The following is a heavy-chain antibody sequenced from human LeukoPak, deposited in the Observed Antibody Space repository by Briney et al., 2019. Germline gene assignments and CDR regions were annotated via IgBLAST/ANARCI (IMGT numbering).Heavy chain of an antibody. CDR3: AKDMPPIAHGSGRIGAPYDAFDI. CDR2: ISWNSGSI. CDR1: GFTFDDYA. D-gene: IGHD3-10*01. J-gene: IGHJ3*02. V-gene: IGHV3-9*01. Sequence: GGSLRLSCAASGFTFDDYAMHWVRQAPGKGLEWVSGISWNSGSIGYADSVKGRFTISRDNAKNSLYLQMNSLRAEDTALYYCAKDMPPIAHGSGRIGAPYDAFDIWGQGTMVTVSS.